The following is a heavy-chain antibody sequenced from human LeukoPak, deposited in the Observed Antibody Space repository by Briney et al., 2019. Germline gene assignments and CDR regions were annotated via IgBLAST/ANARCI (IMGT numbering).Heavy chain of an antibody. D-gene: IGHD4-11*01. CDR2: IYYSGST. J-gene: IGHJ4*02. CDR3: ARLTTVRGLDY. Sequence: PSETLSLTCTVSGGSISSYYWSWIRQPPGKELEWIGYIYYSGSTNYNPSLKSRVTISVDTSKNQFSLKLSSVTAADTAVYYCARLTTVRGLDYWGQGTLVTVSS. CDR1: GGSISSYY. V-gene: IGHV4-59*01.